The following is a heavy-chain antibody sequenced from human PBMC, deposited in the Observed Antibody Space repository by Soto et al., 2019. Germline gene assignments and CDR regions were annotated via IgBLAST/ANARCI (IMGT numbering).Heavy chain of an antibody. V-gene: IGHV3-48*02. CDR3: ARVYCSGGSCYFDY. Sequence: EVQLVESGGGLVQPGGSLRLSCAASGFTFSSYSMNWVRQAPGKGLEWVSYISSSSTTIYYADSVKGRFTISRDNAKNSLYLQMNSLRDEDTAEYYCARVYCSGGSCYFDYWGQGTLVTVSS. D-gene: IGHD2-15*01. CDR2: ISSSSTTI. J-gene: IGHJ4*02. CDR1: GFTFSSYS.